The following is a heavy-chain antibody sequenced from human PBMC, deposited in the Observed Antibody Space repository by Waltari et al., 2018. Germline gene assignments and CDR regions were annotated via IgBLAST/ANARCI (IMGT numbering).Heavy chain of an antibody. CDR1: GFPFIRYA. D-gene: IGHD6-19*01. CDR3: AREQWLDGGFDY. Sequence: QVQLVESGGGVVQPGRSLRLSCAASGFPFIRYAVHWVRQAPGKGLDGVAVISDDGSNKDDADSVKGRFTIYRDNSKNTLYLQMNSLRAEDTAVYYCAREQWLDGGFDYWGQGTLVTVSS. J-gene: IGHJ4*02. CDR2: ISDDGSNK. V-gene: IGHV3-30*01.